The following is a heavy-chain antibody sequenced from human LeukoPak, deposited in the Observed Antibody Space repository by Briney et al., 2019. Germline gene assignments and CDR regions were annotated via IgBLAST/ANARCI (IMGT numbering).Heavy chain of an antibody. CDR1: GFTFSTYA. J-gene: IGHJ4*02. Sequence: PGGSLRLSCAASGFTFSTYAMSWVRQAPGEGLEWVSAITGSGAGTYYADSVKGRFTISRDNSRNTLFLQMNSLRAEDTAVYYCAKERGASAGAFDCWGQGTLVTASS. V-gene: IGHV3-23*01. CDR2: ITGSGAGT. CDR3: AKERGASAGAFDC. D-gene: IGHD6-13*01.